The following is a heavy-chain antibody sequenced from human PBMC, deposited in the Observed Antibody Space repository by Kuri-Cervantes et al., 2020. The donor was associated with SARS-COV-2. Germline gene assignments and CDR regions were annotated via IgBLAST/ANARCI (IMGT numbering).Heavy chain of an antibody. V-gene: IGHV1-69*13. D-gene: IGHD3-16*01. CDR3: ARVWGEARITDAFDI. Sequence: SSMVFCYVSGGSFSSYAISWVRQAPGQGLEWMGGIIPIFGTANYAQKFQGRVTITADESTSTAYMELRSLGSDDTAVYYCARVWGEARITDAFDIWGQGTRVTVSS. CDR2: IIPIFGTA. J-gene: IGHJ3*02. CDR1: GGSFSSYA.